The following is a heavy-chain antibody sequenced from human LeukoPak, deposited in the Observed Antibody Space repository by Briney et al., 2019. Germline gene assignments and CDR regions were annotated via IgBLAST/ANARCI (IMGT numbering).Heavy chain of an antibody. CDR1: GGSISSGGYY. V-gene: IGHV4-30-2*01. CDR3: ASWNIVATILVDY. D-gene: IGHD5-12*01. CDR2: IYHSGST. J-gene: IGHJ4*02. Sequence: SETLSLTCTVSGGSISSGGYYWSWIRQPPGKGLEWIGYIYHSGSTYYNPSLKSRVTISVDTSKNQFSLKLSSVTAADTAVYYCASWNIVATILVDYWGQGTLVTVSS.